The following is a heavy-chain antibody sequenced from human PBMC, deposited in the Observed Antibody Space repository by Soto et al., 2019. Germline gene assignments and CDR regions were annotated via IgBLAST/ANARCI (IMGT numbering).Heavy chain of an antibody. CDR3: ARVVVVVVAAHGGHWFDP. D-gene: IGHD2-15*01. CDR2: ISAYNGNT. CDR1: GYTFTSYG. Sequence: ASVKVSCKASGYTFTSYGISWVRQAPGQGLEWMGWISAYNGNTNYAQKLQGRVTMTTDTSTSTAYMELRSLRSDDTAVYYCARVVVVVVAAHGGHWFDPSRQGTVVTVSS. V-gene: IGHV1-18*04. J-gene: IGHJ5*02.